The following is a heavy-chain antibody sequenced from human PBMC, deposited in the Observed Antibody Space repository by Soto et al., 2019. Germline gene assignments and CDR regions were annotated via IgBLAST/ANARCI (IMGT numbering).Heavy chain of an antibody. CDR3: ARGDYDILTGNYKSYFGMDV. CDR1: GYNFNNYW. V-gene: IGHV5-51*01. D-gene: IGHD3-9*01. J-gene: IGHJ6*02. CDR2: IYPVDSDT. Sequence: GESLKISCKVSGYNFNNYWIAWVRQMPGKGLEWMGVIYPVDSDTRYSPSFQGQVTISADKSLSTAYLQWSSLKASDTAVYYCARGDYDILTGNYKSYFGMDVWGQGTTVTVSS.